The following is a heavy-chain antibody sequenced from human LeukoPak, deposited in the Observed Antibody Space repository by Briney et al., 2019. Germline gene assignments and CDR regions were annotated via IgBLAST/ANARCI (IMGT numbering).Heavy chain of an antibody. V-gene: IGHV3-66*01. D-gene: IGHD5-18*01. CDR1: EFSVGSNY. CDR2: IYSGGST. CDR3: ARDLRYSYGYGDY. Sequence: GGSLRLSCAASEFSVGSNYMTWVRQAPGKGLEWVSLIYSGGSTYYADSVKGRFTISRDNSKNTLYLQMNSLRAEDTAVYYCARDLRYSYGYGDYWGQGTLVTVSS. J-gene: IGHJ4*02.